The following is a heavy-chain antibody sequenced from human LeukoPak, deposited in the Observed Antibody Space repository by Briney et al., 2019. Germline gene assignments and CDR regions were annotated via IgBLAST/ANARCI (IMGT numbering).Heavy chain of an antibody. V-gene: IGHV4-61*02. J-gene: IGHJ5*02. D-gene: IGHD3-22*01. CDR3: ARELKVKRPFDQNWFDP. CDR2: IYTSGST. CDR1: GGSISSGDYY. Sequence: SETLSLTCTVSGGSISSGDYYWSWIRQPAVKGLEWIGRIYTSGSTNYNPSLKSRVTMSVDTSKNQFSLKLSSVTAADTAVYYCARELKVKRPFDQNWFDPWGQGTLVTVSS.